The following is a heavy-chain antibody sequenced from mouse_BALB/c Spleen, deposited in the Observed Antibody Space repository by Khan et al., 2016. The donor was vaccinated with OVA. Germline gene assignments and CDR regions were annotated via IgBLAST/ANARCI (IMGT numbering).Heavy chain of an antibody. CDR2: MIYSGYT. CDR1: GDSITSGY. D-gene: IGHD2-14*01. CDR3: ARSTYRYAFAY. J-gene: IGHJ3*01. V-gene: IGHV3-8*02. Sequence: VQLKESGPSLVQPSQTLSFTCSVTGDSITSGYWSWIRKFPGNKLEYMGYMIYSGYTYYNPSLKSRISITRHTPKNQSYLQLNTVTTEDTATYYCARSTYRYAFAYWGQGTLVTVSA.